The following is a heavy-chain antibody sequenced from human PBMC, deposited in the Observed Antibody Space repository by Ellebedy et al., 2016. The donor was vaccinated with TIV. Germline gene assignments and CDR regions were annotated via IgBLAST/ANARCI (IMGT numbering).Heavy chain of an antibody. D-gene: IGHD5-18*01. CDR3: ARDGGYSYGMDY. Sequence: MPSETLSLTCAVSGDSISSTYWWSWVRQSPAKGLEWIGEIYHTGSTNYNPSLKSRVSISVDKFNNQFSLELFSVTAADTAVYYCARDGGYSYGMDYWGQGTQVTVSS. CDR1: GDSISSTYW. J-gene: IGHJ4*02. CDR2: IYHTGST. V-gene: IGHV4-4*02.